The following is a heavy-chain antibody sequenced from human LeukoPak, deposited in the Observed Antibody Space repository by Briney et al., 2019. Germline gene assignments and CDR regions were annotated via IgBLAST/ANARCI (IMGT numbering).Heavy chain of an antibody. CDR2: INPNSGGT. CDR3: ARAILTGPHYYYYYGMDV. V-gene: IGHV1-2*02. CDR1: GYTFTGYY. J-gene: IGHJ6*02. D-gene: IGHD3-9*01. Sequence: ASVKVSCEASGYTFTGYYMHWVRQAPGQGLEWMGWINPNSGGTNYAQKFQGRVTMTRDTSISTAYMELSRLRSDDTAVYYCARAILTGPHYYYYYGMDVWGQGTTVTVSS.